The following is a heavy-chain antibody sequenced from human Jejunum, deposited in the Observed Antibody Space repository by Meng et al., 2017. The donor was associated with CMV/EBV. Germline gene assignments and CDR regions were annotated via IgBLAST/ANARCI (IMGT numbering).Heavy chain of an antibody. D-gene: IGHD1-26*01. J-gene: IGHJ4*02. Sequence: SGLPSDFPRNGAWMDWVRQAPGKGLEWVGRVKSARAGGAADAAAPVKGRFTVSRDDSRKTVHLQMDNLKIEDTAVYYCTTGWDQYFDFWGQGALVTVSS. CDR3: TTGWDQYFDF. CDR1: DFPRNGAW. V-gene: IGHV3-15*07. CDR2: VKSARAGGAA.